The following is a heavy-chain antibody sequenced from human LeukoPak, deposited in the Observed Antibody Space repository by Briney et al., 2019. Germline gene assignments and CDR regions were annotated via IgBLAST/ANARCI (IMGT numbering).Heavy chain of an antibody. CDR1: GGSISSYY. CDR3: ARAPTSSTSSSSPFDL. CDR2: IYYSGST. J-gene: IGHJ3*01. Sequence: SETLSLTCTVSGGSISSYYWSWIRQPPGKGLEWIGYIYYSGSTNYNPSLKSRVTISVDRSKNHFSLNLNSVTAADTAIYYCARAPTSSTSSSSPFDLWGQGTLVTVSP. V-gene: IGHV4-59*08. D-gene: IGHD2-2*01.